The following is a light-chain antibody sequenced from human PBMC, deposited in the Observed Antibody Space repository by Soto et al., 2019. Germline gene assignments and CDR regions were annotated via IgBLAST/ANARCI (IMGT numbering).Light chain of an antibody. J-gene: IGLJ1*01. CDR1: NIWSKT. CDR3: QVWDVSTVHYV. CDR2: DDS. Sequence: SYELTQPPSMSVAPGQTARITCGGNNIWSKTVHWYQQKAGQAAVLVVYDDSDRPSGIPERFSGSNSGNTATLTISRVEAGDEADYFCQVWDVSTVHYVFGTGTKVTVL. V-gene: IGLV3-21*02.